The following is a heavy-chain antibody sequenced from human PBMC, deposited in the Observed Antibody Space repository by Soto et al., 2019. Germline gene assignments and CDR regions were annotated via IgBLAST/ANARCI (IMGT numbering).Heavy chain of an antibody. CDR1: GFTLSSNW. CDR2: INPDGSIT. Sequence: EVQLVESGGGLVQPGGSLRLSCAASGFTLSSNWMHWVRQAPGKGLVWVSRINPDGSITGYADSVEGRFTISGDNAKNMLYLQIIPLGAEDTAVYYCARGSAGTVDSWGQGTLVTVSS. V-gene: IGHV3-74*01. D-gene: IGHD6-13*01. J-gene: IGHJ4*02. CDR3: ARGSAGTVDS.